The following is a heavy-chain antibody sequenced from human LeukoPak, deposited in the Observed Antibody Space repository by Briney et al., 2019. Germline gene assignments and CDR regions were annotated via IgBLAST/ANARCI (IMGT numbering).Heavy chain of an antibody. V-gene: IGHV1-24*01. D-gene: IGHD5-24*01. CDR3: VRDGNGYTPFAF. CDR2: FDPEDDET. CDR1: GYTLTQLS. Sequence: ASVKVSCKVSGYTLTQLSMHCVRQAPGKGLEWMGSFDPEDDETIYAQKFQGRVTMTEDTSIDTAYMELSSLRSEDTAVYYCVRDGNGYTPFAFWGQGTLVTVSS. J-gene: IGHJ4*02.